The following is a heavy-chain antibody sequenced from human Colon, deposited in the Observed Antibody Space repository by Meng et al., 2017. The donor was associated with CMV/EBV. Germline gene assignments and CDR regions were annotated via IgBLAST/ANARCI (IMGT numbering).Heavy chain of an antibody. D-gene: IGHD6-19*01. Sequence: ASVKVSCKASGYTFNKHGINWVRQAPGQGLEWMGWINLWNGNIESAQKFQGRVTITADKSTSTAYMELTSLTSEDTAVYYCATGWSSYSSGWSRLDHWGQGTVVTVSS. J-gene: IGHJ4*02. CDR1: GYTFNKHG. V-gene: IGHV1-18*01. CDR2: INLWNGNI. CDR3: ATGWSSYSSGWSRLDH.